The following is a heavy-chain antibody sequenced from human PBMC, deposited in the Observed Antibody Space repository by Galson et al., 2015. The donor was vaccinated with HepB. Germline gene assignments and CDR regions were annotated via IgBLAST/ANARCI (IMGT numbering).Heavy chain of an antibody. J-gene: IGHJ3*01. D-gene: IGHD7-27*01. CDR3: ATLGFNWGNSFDF. V-gene: IGHV4-59*11. CDR2: YYYGGST. CDR1: GASIGSHF. Sequence: LSLTCTIYGASIGSHFWGWIRQPPGKGLEWIGHYYYGGSTTYSPSLRGRATVSVDTSKKQFSLTLTSVTAADTAVYYCATLGFNWGNSFDFWGQGTMVTVSS.